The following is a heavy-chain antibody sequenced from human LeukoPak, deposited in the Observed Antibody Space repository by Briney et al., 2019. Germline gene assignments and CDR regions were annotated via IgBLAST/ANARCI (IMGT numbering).Heavy chain of an antibody. CDR2: INHSGST. Sequence: KSSETLSLTCAVYGGSFSDYSWIWIRQSPGKGLEWIGEINHSGSTNYNPSLKSRVTISVDTSKNQFSLKLSSVTAADTAVYYCARGKWGYSYGHPFDYWGQGTLVTVSS. D-gene: IGHD5-18*01. V-gene: IGHV4-34*01. CDR1: GGSFSDYS. CDR3: ARGKWGYSYGHPFDY. J-gene: IGHJ4*02.